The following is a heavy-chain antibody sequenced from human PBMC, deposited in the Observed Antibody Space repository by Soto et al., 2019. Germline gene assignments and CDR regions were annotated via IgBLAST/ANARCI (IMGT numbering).Heavy chain of an antibody. Sequence: QVQLQESGPGLVKPSETLSLTCTVSGGSVSSGSYYWSWIRQPPGKGLEWIGYIYYSGSTNYTPSLKSRVTISVDTSKTQSPLKLSSVTAADTAVYYGGRGAGGSYPNYFDYWGQGTLVTVSS. V-gene: IGHV4-61*01. J-gene: IGHJ4*02. CDR2: IYYSGST. CDR1: GGSVSSGSYY. CDR3: GRGAGGSYPNYFDY. D-gene: IGHD1-26*01.